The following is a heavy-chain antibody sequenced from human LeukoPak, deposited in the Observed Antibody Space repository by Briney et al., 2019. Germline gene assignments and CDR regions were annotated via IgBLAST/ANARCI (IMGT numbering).Heavy chain of an antibody. CDR2: IYYSGST. D-gene: IGHD6-13*01. V-gene: IGHV4-31*03. CDR3: ARLGGLAAAGVRYFDY. CDR1: GGSISSGGYY. Sequence: SETLSLTCTVSGGSISSGGYYWSWIRQHPGKGLEWIGYIYYSGSTYYNPSLKSRVTISVDTSKNQFSLQLSSVTAADTAMYYCARLGGLAAAGVRYFDYWGQGTLVTVSS. J-gene: IGHJ4*02.